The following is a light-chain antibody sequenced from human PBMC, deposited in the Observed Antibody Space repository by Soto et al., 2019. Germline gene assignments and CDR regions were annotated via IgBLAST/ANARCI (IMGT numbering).Light chain of an antibody. V-gene: IGKV3-15*01. J-gene: IGKJ4*01. CDR2: GAS. CDR1: QGIGIT. Sequence: IVMTQSPAILSVSPGERVTLSCRASQGIGITLAWYQQKPGQTPRLLIYGASTRATGIPARFSGSGSGTEFTLTINSLQSEDSAVYYCQRYNDWPLTFGGGTKVEIK. CDR3: QRYNDWPLT.